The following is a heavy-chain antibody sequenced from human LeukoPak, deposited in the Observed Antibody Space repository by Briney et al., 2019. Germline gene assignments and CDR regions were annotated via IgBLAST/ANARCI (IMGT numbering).Heavy chain of an antibody. D-gene: IGHD4/OR15-4a*01. J-gene: IGHJ4*02. CDR3: ARRAGAYSHPYDY. CDR1: GGSIGSSNW. Sequence: PSGTLSLTCAVSGGSIGSSNWWSWVRQPPGKGLEWIGEIYHSGSTNYNPSLKSRVTISVDKSKNQFSLKLSSVTAADTAVYYCARRAGAYSHPYDYWGQGTLVTVSS. CDR2: IYHSGST. V-gene: IGHV4-4*02.